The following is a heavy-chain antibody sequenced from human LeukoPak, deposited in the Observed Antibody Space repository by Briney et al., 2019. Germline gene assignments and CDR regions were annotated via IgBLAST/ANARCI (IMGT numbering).Heavy chain of an antibody. CDR1: GGSISSSSYY. CDR2: IYYSGST. D-gene: IGHD3-22*01. Sequence: ASETLSLTCTVSGGSISSSSYYWGWIRQPPGKGLEWIGSIYYSGSTYYNPSLKSRVTISVDTSKNQFSLKLSSVTAADTAVYYCAREDYDSSGYYFYPYWGQGTLVTVSS. V-gene: IGHV4-39*07. CDR3: AREDYDSSGYYFYPY. J-gene: IGHJ4*02.